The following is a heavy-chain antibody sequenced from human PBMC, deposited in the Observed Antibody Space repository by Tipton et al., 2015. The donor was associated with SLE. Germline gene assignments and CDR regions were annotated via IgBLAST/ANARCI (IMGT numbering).Heavy chain of an antibody. Sequence: TLSLTCTVSGGSISSYYWSWIRQPPGKGLEWIGYIYYSGSTNYNPSLKSRVTISVDTSKNQFSLKLSSVTAADTAVYYCARDKAFWSVYYTGWFDPWGQGTLVTVSS. CDR2: IYYSGST. D-gene: IGHD3-3*01. J-gene: IGHJ5*02. CDR1: GGSISSYY. V-gene: IGHV4-59*01. CDR3: ARDKAFWSVYYTGWFDP.